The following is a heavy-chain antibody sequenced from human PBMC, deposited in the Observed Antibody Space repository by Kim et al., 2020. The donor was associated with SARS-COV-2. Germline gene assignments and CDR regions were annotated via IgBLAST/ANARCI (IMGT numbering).Heavy chain of an antibody. J-gene: IGHJ6*02. Sequence: SETLSLTCAVYGGSFSGYYWSWIRQPPGKGLEWIGEINHSGSTNYNPSLKSRVTISVDTSKNQFSLKLSSVTAADTAVYYCARERTVLRFLEWHPRLYYFGMDVWGQGATLTVSS. V-gene: IGHV4-34*01. CDR1: GGSFSGYY. CDR3: ARERTVLRFLEWHPRLYYFGMDV. D-gene: IGHD3-3*01. CDR2: INHSGST.